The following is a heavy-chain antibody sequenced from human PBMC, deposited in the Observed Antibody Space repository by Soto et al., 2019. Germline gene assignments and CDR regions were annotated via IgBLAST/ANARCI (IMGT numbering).Heavy chain of an antibody. CDR2: ISWNSGSI. V-gene: IGHV3-9*01. Sequence: EVQLVESGGGLVQPGRYLSLSCAASGFTFDDYAMHWVRQAPGKGLECVAGISWNSGSIGYADSGKGRFTISRDNAKNSLYLQMNSLRAEDTALYYCAKAHLSDRYSSGWYNLFDYWGQGPLVTVSS. J-gene: IGHJ4*02. CDR1: GFTFDDYA. D-gene: IGHD6-19*01. CDR3: AKAHLSDRYSSGWYNLFDY.